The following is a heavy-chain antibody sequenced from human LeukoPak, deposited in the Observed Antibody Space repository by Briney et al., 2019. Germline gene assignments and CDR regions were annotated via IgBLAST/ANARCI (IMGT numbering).Heavy chain of an antibody. Sequence: LRLSCAASGFTVSSNYMSWVRQPPGKGLEWIGSIYYSGSTYYNPSLKSRVTISVDTSKNQFSLKLSSVTAADTAVYYCARESAYYGSGSYYRSYYFDYWGQGTLVTVSS. CDR3: ARESAYYGSGSYYRSYYFDY. CDR1: GFTVSSNY. J-gene: IGHJ4*02. V-gene: IGHV4-59*02. D-gene: IGHD3-10*01. CDR2: IYYSGST.